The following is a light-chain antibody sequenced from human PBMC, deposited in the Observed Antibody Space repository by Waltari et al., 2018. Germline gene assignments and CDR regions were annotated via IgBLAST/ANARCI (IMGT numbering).Light chain of an antibody. CDR1: NSDLGGYNP. V-gene: IGLV2-14*03. CDR3: SSYTSRATYV. J-gene: IGLJ1*01. CDR2: DVS. Sequence: QSAVTQPASVSGSPGPSIPISRTGTNSDLGGYNPLTWYQQHPGKAPKLMIYDVSMRPSGVSIRFSGSKSGNTASLTISGLQPDDKADYYCSSYTSRATYVFGTGTKVTVL.